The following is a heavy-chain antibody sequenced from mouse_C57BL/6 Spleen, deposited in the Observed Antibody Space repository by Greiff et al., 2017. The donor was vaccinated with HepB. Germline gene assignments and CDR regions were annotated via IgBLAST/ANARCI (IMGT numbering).Heavy chain of an antibody. Sequence: VKLVESGAELVKPGASVKISCKASGYAFSSYWMNWVKQRPGKGLEWIGQIYPGDGDTNYNGKFKGKATLTADKSSSTAYMQLSSLTSEDSAVYFCARGGNYGYFDVWGTGTTVTVSS. CDR1: GYAFSSYW. V-gene: IGHV1-80*01. J-gene: IGHJ1*03. CDR2: IYPGDGDT. CDR3: ARGGNYGYFDV. D-gene: IGHD1-1*01.